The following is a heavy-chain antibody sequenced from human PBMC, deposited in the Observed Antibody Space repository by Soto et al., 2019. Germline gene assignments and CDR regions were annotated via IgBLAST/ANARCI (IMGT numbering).Heavy chain of an antibody. J-gene: IGHJ5*02. CDR3: ARETSGGWSRFDP. CDR1: GGAFSRYA. V-gene: IGHV1-69*12. D-gene: IGHD2-2*01. CDR2: VIPMFGTS. Sequence: QVQLVQSGAEVKKPGSSVKVSCKSPGGAFSRYAINWVRQAPGQGLEWMGGVIPMFGTSNYAQKFQDRVTITADESTTTAYMRLSSLRSEGPAVYYCARETSGGWSRFDPWGQGTLVTVSS.